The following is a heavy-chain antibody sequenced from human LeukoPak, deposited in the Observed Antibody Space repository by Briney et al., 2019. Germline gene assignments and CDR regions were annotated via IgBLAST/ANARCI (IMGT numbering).Heavy chain of an antibody. Sequence: GGSLRLSCVASGFTFSNYNMNWVRQAPGKGLEWVSFISSSSTYIYYADSVKGRFTISRDNAKNSLYLQMNSLRAEDTAAYYCARDAIYSDSSGYYFDYWGQGTLVTVSS. CDR2: ISSSSTYI. CDR1: GFTFSNYN. V-gene: IGHV3-21*01. CDR3: ARDAIYSDSSGYYFDY. J-gene: IGHJ4*02. D-gene: IGHD3-22*01.